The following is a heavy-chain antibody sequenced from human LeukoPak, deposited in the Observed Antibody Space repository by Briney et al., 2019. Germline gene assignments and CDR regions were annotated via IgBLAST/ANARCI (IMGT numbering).Heavy chain of an antibody. Sequence: SETLSLTCTVSGGSISSYYWGWLRQPPGKGLEWIGYIYYSGSTNYNPSLKSRVTISVDTSKNQFSLKLSSVTAADTAVYYCARGGIAVAGTYYYYGMDVWGQGTTVTVSS. CDR2: IYYSGST. V-gene: IGHV4-59*01. D-gene: IGHD6-19*01. CDR3: ARGGIAVAGTYYYYGMDV. J-gene: IGHJ6*02. CDR1: GGSISSYY.